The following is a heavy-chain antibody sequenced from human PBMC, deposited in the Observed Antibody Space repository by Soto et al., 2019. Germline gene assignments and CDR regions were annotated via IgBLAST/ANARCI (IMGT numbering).Heavy chain of an antibody. CDR3: ARHATYYDILRGYYFDY. V-gene: IGHV5-51*01. CDR1: GYSFTSYW. CDR2: INPGDSET. J-gene: IGHJ4*02. Sequence: GASLKISCKGSGYSFTSYWIAWVRQMPGKGLEWMAIINPGDSETKYSPSFQGQVTISADKSINTAFLQWGSLKASDTAMYYCARHATYYDILRGYYFDYWGQGTQVTVSS. D-gene: IGHD3-9*01.